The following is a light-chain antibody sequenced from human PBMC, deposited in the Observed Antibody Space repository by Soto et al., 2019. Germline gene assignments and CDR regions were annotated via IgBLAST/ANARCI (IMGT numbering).Light chain of an antibody. CDR3: QQRSNG. Sequence: EILITQSPATLSVSPGERATLSCRASQSVSSKLAWYKQKPGQAPRLLIYGASTRATGIPARFSGSGSGTEITLTISSLQSYDFATYYCQQRSNGFGQGTRLEIK. J-gene: IGKJ5*01. CDR1: QSVSSK. V-gene: IGKV3-15*01. CDR2: GAS.